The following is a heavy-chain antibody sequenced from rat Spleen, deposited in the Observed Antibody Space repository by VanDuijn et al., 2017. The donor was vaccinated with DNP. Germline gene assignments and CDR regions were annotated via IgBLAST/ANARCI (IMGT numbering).Heavy chain of an antibody. V-gene: IGHV5S10*01. Sequence: EVQLVESGGGLVEPGRSLKLSCVASGFTFSDYNMAWVRQAPKKGLEWVATITYDGSRTYFRDSGKGRFIVSRDNAKSTLDLQMDSLRSEDTATYYCVKRGGKGLFSKWGQGTLVTVSS. D-gene: IGHD3-1*01. CDR2: ITYDGSRT. CDR3: VKRGGKGLFSK. CDR1: GFTFSDYN. J-gene: IGHJ3*01.